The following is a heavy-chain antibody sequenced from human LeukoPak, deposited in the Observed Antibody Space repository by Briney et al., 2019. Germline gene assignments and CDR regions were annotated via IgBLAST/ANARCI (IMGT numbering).Heavy chain of an antibody. CDR3: VKVGLAYYYGSGSYYDY. CDR2: ISSNGGST. D-gene: IGHD3-10*01. V-gene: IGHV3-64D*09. CDR1: GFTVSSYA. J-gene: IGHJ4*02. Sequence: PGGSLRRSGSASGFTVSSYAMHWVRQAPGKGLEYVSAISSNGGSTYYADSVKGRFTSSRDNSKNTLYLQMSSLRAEDTAVYYCVKVGLAYYYGSGSYYDYWGQGTLVTVSS.